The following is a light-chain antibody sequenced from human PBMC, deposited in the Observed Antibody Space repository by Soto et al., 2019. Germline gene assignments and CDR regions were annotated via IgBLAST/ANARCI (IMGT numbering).Light chain of an antibody. Sequence: EIVLTQSPATLSLSPGERATLSCRASQSVSSFLAWYQQKPGQAPRLLIYDASNRATGIPARFSGSGSGTDFTLTITRLEPEDFAVYYCQNYGGSLPWTFGPGTKVDIK. J-gene: IGKJ1*01. CDR1: QSVSSF. CDR2: DAS. V-gene: IGKV3-11*01. CDR3: QNYGGSLPWT.